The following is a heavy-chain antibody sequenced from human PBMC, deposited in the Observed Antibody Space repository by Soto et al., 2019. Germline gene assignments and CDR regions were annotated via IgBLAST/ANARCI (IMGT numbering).Heavy chain of an antibody. CDR3: TREGPAPYYYYGMDV. CDR1: RYSFTTYW. V-gene: IGHV1-18*01. J-gene: IGHJ6*02. CDR2: ISGYNGNT. Sequence: QVQLVQSGGEVKKPGASVKVSCKTSRYSFTTYWISWVRQAPGQGLEWMGWISGYNGNTNYAQKFQGRVTMTTDTSTSTAYMELRSLRSDDTAVYYCTREGPAPYYYYGMDVWGQGSTVDVSS.